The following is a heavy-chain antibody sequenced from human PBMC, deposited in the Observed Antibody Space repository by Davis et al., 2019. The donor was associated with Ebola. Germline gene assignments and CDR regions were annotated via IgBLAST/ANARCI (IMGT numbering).Heavy chain of an antibody. V-gene: IGHV1-69*13. CDR3: ARDMDIVVVPAVMGPYYYYYGMDV. CDR1: GGTFSSYA. Sequence: AASVKVSCKASGGTFSSYAISWVRQAPGQGLEWMGGIIPIFGTANYAQKFQGRVTITADESTSTAYMELSSLRSEDTAVYYCARDMDIVVVPAVMGPYYYYYGMDVWGQGTTVTVSS. J-gene: IGHJ6*02. D-gene: IGHD2-2*03. CDR2: IIPIFGTA.